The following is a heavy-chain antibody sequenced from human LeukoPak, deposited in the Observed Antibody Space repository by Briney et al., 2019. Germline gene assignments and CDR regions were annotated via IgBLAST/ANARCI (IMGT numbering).Heavy chain of an antibody. CDR2: IRYDGSNK. CDR3: AKEGCSSTSCYADPYYYYYMDV. CDR1: GFTFSSYG. V-gene: IGHV3-30*02. D-gene: IGHD2-2*01. Sequence: GGSLRLSCAASGFTFSSYGMYWVRQAPGKGLEWVAFIRYDGSNKYYADSVKGRFTISRDNSKNTLYLQMNSLRAEDTAVYYCAKEGCSSTSCYADPYYYYYMDVWGKGTTVTISS. J-gene: IGHJ6*03.